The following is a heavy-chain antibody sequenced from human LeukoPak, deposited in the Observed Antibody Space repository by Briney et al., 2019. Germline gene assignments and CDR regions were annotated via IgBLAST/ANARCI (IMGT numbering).Heavy chain of an antibody. CDR3: ARDLYDFWSGYLFDY. CDR2: INHSGST. V-gene: IGHV4-34*01. J-gene: IGHJ4*02. Sequence: SETLSLTCAVYGGSFSGYYWSWIRQPPGKGLEWIGEINHSGSTNYNPSLKSRVTISVDTSKNQFSLKLSSVTAADTAVYYCARDLYDFWSGYLFDYWGQGTLVTVSS. CDR1: GGSFSGYY. D-gene: IGHD3-3*01.